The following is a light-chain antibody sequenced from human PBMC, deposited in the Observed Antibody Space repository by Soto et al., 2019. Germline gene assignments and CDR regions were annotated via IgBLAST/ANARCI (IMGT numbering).Light chain of an antibody. V-gene: IGLV2-14*01. CDR2: DVG. CDR3: ISYRTFSTYV. Sequence: QSALTQPASVSGSPGQSITIACTGTSSDIGGYNFVSWYQQHPGKAPKLLIYDVGNRPSGVSNRFSGSKSGNTASLTISGLQAEDEAHYYCISYRTFSTYVFGTGTKVTVL. CDR1: SSDIGGYNF. J-gene: IGLJ1*01.